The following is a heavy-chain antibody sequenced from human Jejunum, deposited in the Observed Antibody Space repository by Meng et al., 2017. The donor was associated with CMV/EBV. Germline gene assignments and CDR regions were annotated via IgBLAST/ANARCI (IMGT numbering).Heavy chain of an antibody. J-gene: IGHJ5*02. D-gene: IGHD3-9*01. CDR2: THWGDHN. CDR1: GFSISTSDVC. V-gene: IGHV2-5*02. Sequence: QMLLKESGPTLVKPTPPLTLTCVFSGFSISTSDVCVGGRRQPAGKVLGWVAVTHWGDHNRYPPPLKRRPITTNDTSNNLVLITMTDTDPVTTATYYGTHLTGRSFDPWGQGSLVTVSS. CDR3: THLTGRSFDP.